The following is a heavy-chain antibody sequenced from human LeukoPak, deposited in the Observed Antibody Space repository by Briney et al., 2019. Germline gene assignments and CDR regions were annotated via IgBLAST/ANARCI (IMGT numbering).Heavy chain of an antibody. CDR3: ARAPWTVNTAMITYYSYYGMDV. CDR1: GFTFSSYW. CDR2: IKQDGSET. J-gene: IGHJ6*02. D-gene: IGHD5-18*01. V-gene: IGHV3-7*04. Sequence: SGGSLRLSCVASGFTFSSYWMTWVRQAPGKGLDWVANIKQDGSETYYVDSVKGRFTISRDNAKNSLYLQMNSLRAEDTAVYYCARAPWTVNTAMITYYSYYGMDVWGQGTTVTVSS.